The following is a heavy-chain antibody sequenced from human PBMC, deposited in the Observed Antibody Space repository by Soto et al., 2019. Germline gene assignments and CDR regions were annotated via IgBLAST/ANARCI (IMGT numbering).Heavy chain of an antibody. V-gene: IGHV4-39*01. Sequence: QLQLQESGPGLVKPSETLSLTCTVSGGSISSSSYYWGWIRQPPGKGLEWIGSIYYSGSTYYNPSLKSRVTISEDTSKNQFSLKLSSVTAADTAVYYCARGADLDYGDYAGTYYFDYWGQGTLVTVSS. CDR3: ARGADLDYGDYAGTYYFDY. J-gene: IGHJ4*02. CDR2: IYYSGST. D-gene: IGHD4-17*01. CDR1: GGSISSSSYY.